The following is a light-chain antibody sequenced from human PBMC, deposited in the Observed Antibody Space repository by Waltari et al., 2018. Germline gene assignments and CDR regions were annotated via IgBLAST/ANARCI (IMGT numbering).Light chain of an antibody. CDR2: AAS. Sequence: DIQMTQSPSSLSASVGDRVTITCRASQSISNYLNWYQQKPGEAPKLLIYAASSLQSGVPSRFSGSGSGTDFAHTISSLQPEDFATYYCQQSYSTLPFTFGPGTKVDIK. CDR3: QQSYSTLPFT. V-gene: IGKV1-39*01. J-gene: IGKJ3*01. CDR1: QSISNY.